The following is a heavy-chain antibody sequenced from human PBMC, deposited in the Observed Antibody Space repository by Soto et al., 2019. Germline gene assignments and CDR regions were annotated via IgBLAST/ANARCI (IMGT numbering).Heavy chain of an antibody. Sequence: ASVKVSCKASGYTFTSYGISWVRQAPGQGLEWMGWISAYNGNTNYAQKLQGRVTMTTDTSTSTAYMELRSLRSDDTAVYYCARDYYDSSGYYYVYYYYGMDVWGQGTTVTVSS. CDR3: ARDYYDSSGYYYVYYYYGMDV. CDR1: GYTFTSYG. J-gene: IGHJ6*02. CDR2: ISAYNGNT. D-gene: IGHD3-22*01. V-gene: IGHV1-18*01.